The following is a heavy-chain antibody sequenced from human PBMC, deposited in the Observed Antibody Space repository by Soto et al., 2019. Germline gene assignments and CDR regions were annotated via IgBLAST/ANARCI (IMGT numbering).Heavy chain of an antibody. CDR3: GRDLRENYGSDPSDY. D-gene: IGHD3-10*01. CDR1: GYTFTFYY. CDR2: INPGGGST. V-gene: IGHV1-46*01. Sequence: QVQLVQSGAEVKKPGASVKVSCKASGYTFTFYYMHWVRQAPGQGLEWMGIINPGGGSTTYAQKLQGRATMTRETCTSTVYMELRSLRSEDTAVYYCGRDLRENYGSDPSDYWGQGTLVTVSS. J-gene: IGHJ4*02.